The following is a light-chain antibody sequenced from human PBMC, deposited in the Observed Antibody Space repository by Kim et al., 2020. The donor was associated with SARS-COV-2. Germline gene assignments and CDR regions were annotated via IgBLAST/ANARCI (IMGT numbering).Light chain of an antibody. V-gene: IGLV6-57*01. CDR1: SSSIASNN. CDR3: QSYDSSLWV. Sequence: GKTVTISCTGSSSSIASNNVQWYQQRPGSSPTTVIYEDNQSPSGVPDRFSGSIDSSSNSASLTISGLKTEDEADYYCQSYDSSLWVFGGGTQLTVL. CDR2: EDN. J-gene: IGLJ3*02.